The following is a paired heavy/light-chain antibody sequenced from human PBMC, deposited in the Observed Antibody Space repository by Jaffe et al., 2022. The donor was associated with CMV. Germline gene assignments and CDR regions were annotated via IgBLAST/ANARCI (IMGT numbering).Light chain of an antibody. CDR2: GAS. CDR1: QSVSSSY. CDR3: QQYGSSPP. J-gene: IGKJ5*01. Sequence: EIVLTQSPGTLSLSPGERATLSCRASQSVSSSYLAWYQQKPGQAPRLLIYGASSRATGIPDRFSGSGSGTDFTLTISRLEPEDFAVYYCQQYGSSPPFGQGTRLEIK. V-gene: IGKV3-20*01.
Heavy chain of an antibody. J-gene: IGHJ3*02. CDR3: ARDKKRRPTYYDFWSGSDAFDI. CDR2: INPNSGGT. Sequence: QVQLVQSGAEVKKPGASVKVSCKASGYTFTGYYMHWVRQAPGQGLEWMGWINPNSGGTNYAQKFQGWVTMTRDTSISTAYMELSRLRSDDTAVYYCARDKKRRPTYYDFWSGSDAFDIWGQGTMVTVSS. V-gene: IGHV1-2*04. CDR1: GYTFTGYY. D-gene: IGHD3-3*01.